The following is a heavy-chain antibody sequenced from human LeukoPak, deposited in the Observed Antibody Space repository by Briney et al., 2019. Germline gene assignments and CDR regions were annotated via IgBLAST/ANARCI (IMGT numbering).Heavy chain of an antibody. D-gene: IGHD3-22*01. V-gene: IGHV4-39*01. CDR3: ARLGAAGITMIVVGHNDAFDI. CDR1: GGSISSSSYY. J-gene: IGHJ3*02. CDR2: IYYSGST. Sequence: SETLSLTCTVSGGSISSSSYYWGWIRQPPGKGLEWIGSIYYSGSTYYNPSLKSRVTISVDTSKNQFSLKLSSVTAADTAVYYCARLGAAGITMIVVGHNDAFDIWGQGTMVTVSS.